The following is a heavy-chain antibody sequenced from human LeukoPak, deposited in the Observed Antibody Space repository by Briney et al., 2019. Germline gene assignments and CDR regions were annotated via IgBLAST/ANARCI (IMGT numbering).Heavy chain of an antibody. CDR2: INHSGST. Sequence: SETLSLTCTVSGGSISSGDYYWSWIRQPPGKGLEWIGEINHSGSTNYNPSLKSRVTISVDTSKNQFSLKLSSVTAADTAVYYCARDVGDCSGGSCYSDAFDIWGQGTMVTVSS. V-gene: IGHV4-39*07. CDR1: GGSISSGDYY. CDR3: ARDVGDCSGGSCYSDAFDI. J-gene: IGHJ3*02. D-gene: IGHD2-15*01.